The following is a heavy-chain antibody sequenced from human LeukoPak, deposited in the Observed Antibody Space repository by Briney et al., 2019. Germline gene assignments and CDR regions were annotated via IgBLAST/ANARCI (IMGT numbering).Heavy chain of an antibody. V-gene: IGHV4-30-4*01. Sequence: TLSLTCTVCGGSVRSGDYYWRWIRQARGKGLEWIWYIYYSVSTYYNPSLKSRVTISVDTAKNQFSLKLSSVTAAETAVYYSARETMIVLDWGQGTLVTVSS. D-gene: IGHD3-22*01. CDR3: ARETMIVLD. CDR1: GGSVRSGDYY. J-gene: IGHJ4*02. CDR2: IYYSVST.